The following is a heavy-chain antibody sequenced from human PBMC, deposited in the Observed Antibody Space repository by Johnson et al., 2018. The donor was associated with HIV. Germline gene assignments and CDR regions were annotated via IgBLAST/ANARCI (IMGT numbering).Heavy chain of an antibody. V-gene: IGHV3-38-3*01. Sequence: VRLVESGGGVVQPGGSLRLSCAASGFTVSSNEMSWVRQAPGKGLEWVSSISGGSTYYADSRKGRFTISRDNSKNTLYLQMNSLRAEDTAVYYCARACRDGYTCDAFDIWGQGTMVTVSS. J-gene: IGHJ3*02. CDR3: ARACRDGYTCDAFDI. D-gene: IGHD5-24*01. CDR1: GFTVSSNE. CDR2: ISGGST.